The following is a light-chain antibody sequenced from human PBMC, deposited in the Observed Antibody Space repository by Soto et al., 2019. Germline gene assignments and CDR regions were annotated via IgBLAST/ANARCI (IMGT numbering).Light chain of an antibody. J-gene: IGKJ5*01. V-gene: IGKV1-5*01. CDR1: QSISRW. Sequence: DIQMRQSRSPLSASVGDRVTITCRASQSISRWLAWYQQKPGKAPQALIYDASSLKSGVPSRFSGNGSGTEFTLTISSLQPDDFATYYCQQYNTYSTFGQGTRLEI. CDR2: DAS. CDR3: QQYNTYST.